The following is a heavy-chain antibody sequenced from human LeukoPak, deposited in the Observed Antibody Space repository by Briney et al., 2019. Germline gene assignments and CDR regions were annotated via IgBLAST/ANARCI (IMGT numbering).Heavy chain of an antibody. CDR2: IYYSGST. V-gene: IGHV4-59*12. D-gene: IGHD3-10*01. J-gene: IGHJ5*02. Sequence: SETLSLTCTVSGGSISSYYWSWIRQPPGKGLEWIGYIYYSGSTNYNPSLKSRVTISVDTSKTQFSLKLSSVTAADTAVYYCARAGVRGNWFDPWGQGALVTVSS. CDR3: ARAGVRGNWFDP. CDR1: GGSISSYY.